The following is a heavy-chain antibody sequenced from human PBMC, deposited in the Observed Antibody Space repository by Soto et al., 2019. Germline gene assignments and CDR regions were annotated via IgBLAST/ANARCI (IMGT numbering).Heavy chain of an antibody. CDR3: ARDVLRFLEWFPNWFDP. CDR1: GYTFTSYG. J-gene: IGHJ5*02. Sequence: QVQLVQSGAEVKKPGASVKVSCKGSGYTFTSYGISWVRQAPGQGLEWMGWISAYNGNTNYAQKLQGRVTMTTDTSTSTAYMELRSLRSDDTAVYYCARDVLRFLEWFPNWFDPWGQGTLVTVSS. CDR2: ISAYNGNT. D-gene: IGHD3-3*01. V-gene: IGHV1-18*01.